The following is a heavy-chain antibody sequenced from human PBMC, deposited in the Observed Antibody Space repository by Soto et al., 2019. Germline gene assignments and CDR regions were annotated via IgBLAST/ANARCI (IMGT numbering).Heavy chain of an antibody. D-gene: IGHD5-18*01. CDR2: IIPIFGTA. CDR3: ARENGYSYAFDI. CDR1: GGTFSSYA. J-gene: IGHJ3*02. V-gene: IGHV1-69*13. Sequence: GASVKVSCKASGGTFSSYAISWVRQAPGQGLEWMGGIIPIFGTANYAQKFQGRVTITADESTSTAYMELSSLRSEDTAVYYCARENGYSYAFDIWGQGTMVTVSS.